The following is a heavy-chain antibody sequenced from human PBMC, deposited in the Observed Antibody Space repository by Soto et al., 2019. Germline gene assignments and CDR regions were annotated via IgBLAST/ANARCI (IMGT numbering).Heavy chain of an antibody. D-gene: IGHD6-13*01. V-gene: IGHV5-51*01. CDR1: GYSFTSYW. CDR2: IYPGDSDT. J-gene: IGHJ6*02. CDR3: ARQIAAEYGMDV. Sequence: SLKISCKGSGYSFTSYWIGWVRQMPGKGLELMGIIYPGDSDTIYSPXXQGQGTIXXDKSISTAYLXWSSLXSSDTAMYYCARQIAAEYGMDVWRQGTTVTVSS.